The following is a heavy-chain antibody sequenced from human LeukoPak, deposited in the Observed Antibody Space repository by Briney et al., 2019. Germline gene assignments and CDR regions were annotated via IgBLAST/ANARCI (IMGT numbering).Heavy chain of an antibody. V-gene: IGHV4-34*01. CDR3: ARGRGYSSSWYFYYYYYMDV. D-gene: IGHD6-13*01. CDR2: INHSGST. J-gene: IGHJ6*03. Sequence: SETLSLTCAVYGGSFSGYYASWIRQPPGKGLEWIGEINHSGSTNYNPSLKSRVTISVDTSKNQFSLKLSSVTAADTAVYYCARGRGYSSSWYFYYYYYMDVWGKGTTVTVSS. CDR1: GGSFSGYY.